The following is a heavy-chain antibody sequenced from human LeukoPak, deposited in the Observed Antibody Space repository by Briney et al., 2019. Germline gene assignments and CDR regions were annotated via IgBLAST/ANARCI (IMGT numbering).Heavy chain of an antibody. D-gene: IGHD6-19*01. Sequence: SETLSLTCAVYGGSFSGYYWSWIRQPPGKGLERIGEINHSGSTNYNPSLKSRVTISVDTSKNQFSLKLSSVTAADTAVYYCARAKWLVRNWFDPWGPGTLVTVSS. J-gene: IGHJ5*02. V-gene: IGHV4-34*01. CDR1: GGSFSGYY. CDR3: ARAKWLVRNWFDP. CDR2: INHSGST.